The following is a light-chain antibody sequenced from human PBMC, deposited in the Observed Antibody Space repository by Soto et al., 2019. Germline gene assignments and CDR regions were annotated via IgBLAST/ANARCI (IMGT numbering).Light chain of an antibody. CDR3: QQYNDWPLFT. V-gene: IGKV3-15*01. CDR2: GAS. CDR1: QSVSSY. J-gene: IGKJ5*01. Sequence: EIVMTQSPATLSVSPGETATFSCRASQSVSSYLAWYQQKPGQAPRLLIYGASTRATGIPARFSGSGSGTEFTLTISGLQSEDFAVYSCQQYNDWPLFTFGQGTRLEIK.